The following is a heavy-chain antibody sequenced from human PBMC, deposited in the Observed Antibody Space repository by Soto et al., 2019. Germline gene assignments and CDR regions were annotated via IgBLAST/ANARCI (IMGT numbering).Heavy chain of an antibody. D-gene: IGHD4-4*01. J-gene: IGHJ6*03. CDR1: GFSLSTSGVG. CDR2: LYWDGDR. CDR3: AHYTVDTYMDV. Sequence: QITLRESGPTLVKATQTLTLTCSFSGFSLSTSGVGVGWIRQPPGKALEWLALLYWDGDRRYSPSLNSRLTIIKDTSKNQVDLTMTNMDPVDTGTYYCAHYTVDTYMDVWGKGTTVTVSS. V-gene: IGHV2-5*02.